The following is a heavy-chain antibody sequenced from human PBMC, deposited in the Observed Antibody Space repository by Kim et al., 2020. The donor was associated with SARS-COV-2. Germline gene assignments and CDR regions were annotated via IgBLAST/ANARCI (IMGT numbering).Heavy chain of an antibody. V-gene: IGHV1-46*02. CDR3: ARDGPLNYYDS. J-gene: IGHJ5*01. D-gene: IGHD3-10*01. CDR2: INPISGDT. CDR1: GYIFKSYR. Sequence: ASVKVSCKASGYIFKSYRMHWVRQAPGRGLEWMAIINPISGDTKYAQKFQGKVTMTRDTSTRTFFMEVSSLRSEDTAVYYCARDGPLNYYDSWGQGTLVTVSS.